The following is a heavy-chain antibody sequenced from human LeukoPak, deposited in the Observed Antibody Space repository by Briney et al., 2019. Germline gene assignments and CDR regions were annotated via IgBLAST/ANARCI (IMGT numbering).Heavy chain of an antibody. V-gene: IGHV3-66*01. J-gene: IGHJ4*02. CDR3: AREYDSSGYYLSGFDY. D-gene: IGHD3-22*01. Sequence: GGSLRLSCAASRFTVSTNYMSWVRQAPGKGLEWVSLIDSGGFTYYADSVKGRFTISRDNAKNSLYLQMNSLRAEDTAVYYCAREYDSSGYYLSGFDYWGQGTLVTVSS. CDR2: IDSGGFT. CDR1: RFTVSTNY.